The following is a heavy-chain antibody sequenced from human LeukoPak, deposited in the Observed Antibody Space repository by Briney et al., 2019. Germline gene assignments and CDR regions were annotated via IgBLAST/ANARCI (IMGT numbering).Heavy chain of an antibody. J-gene: IGHJ4*02. CDR3: ATYQLLYGQTDY. CDR1: GFAFGSEA. CDR2: ISPGGGTT. V-gene: IGHV3-23*01. Sequence: PGGSLRLSCAVSGFAFGSEAMSWVRQSPARGLEWVASISPGGGTTYYADYVKGRFTISRDNAKNTLYLQMDSLRAEDTAVYYCATYQLLYGQTDYWGQGTLVTVSS. D-gene: IGHD2-2*02.